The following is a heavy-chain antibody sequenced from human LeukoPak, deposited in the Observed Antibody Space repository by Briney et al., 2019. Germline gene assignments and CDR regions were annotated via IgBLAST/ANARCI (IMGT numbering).Heavy chain of an antibody. CDR1: GGSISSSSYY. Sequence: SETLSLTCTVSGGSISSSSYYWGWIRQPPGKGLEWIGSIYYSGSTYYNPSLKSRVTISVDTSKNQFSLKLSSVTAADTAVYYCAREPLGAFDIWGQGTMVTVSS. CDR3: AREPLGAFDI. V-gene: IGHV4-39*07. D-gene: IGHD6-13*01. CDR2: IYYSGST. J-gene: IGHJ3*02.